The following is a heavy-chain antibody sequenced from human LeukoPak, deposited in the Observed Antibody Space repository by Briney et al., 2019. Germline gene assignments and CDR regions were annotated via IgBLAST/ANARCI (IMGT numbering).Heavy chain of an antibody. Sequence: TGSGGSTFYADSVKGRFTVSRDNSKNTVSLQLNTLRVEDTAVYYCAKDHQGDWYFDLWGRGTLVTVSS. V-gene: IGHV3-23*01. CDR3: AKDHQGDWYFDL. D-gene: IGHD2-2*01. CDR2: TGSGGST. J-gene: IGHJ2*01.